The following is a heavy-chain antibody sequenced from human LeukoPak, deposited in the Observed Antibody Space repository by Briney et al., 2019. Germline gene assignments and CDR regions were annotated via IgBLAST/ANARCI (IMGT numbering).Heavy chain of an antibody. J-gene: IGHJ4*02. Sequence: GGSLRLSCAASGFTFSSYAMHWVSQAPGKGLEWVAVISYDGSNKYYADSVKGRFTISRDNSKNTLYLQMNSLRAEDTAVYYCASDIVVVPAASDYWGQGTLVTVSS. V-gene: IGHV3-30*04. CDR1: GFTFSSYA. D-gene: IGHD2-2*01. CDR3: ASDIVVVPAASDY. CDR2: ISYDGSNK.